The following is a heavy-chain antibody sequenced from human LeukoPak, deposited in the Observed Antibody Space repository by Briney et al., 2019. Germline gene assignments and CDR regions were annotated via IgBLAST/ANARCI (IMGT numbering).Heavy chain of an antibody. Sequence: SETLSLTCTVSGGSISSGGYYWSWIRQHPGKGLEWIGYIYYSGSTYYNPSLKSRVTISVDTSKNQFSLKLSSVTAADTAVYYCARVHGELLILGYWGQGTLVTVSS. J-gene: IGHJ4*02. V-gene: IGHV4-31*03. CDR3: ARVHGELLILGY. CDR1: GGSISSGGYY. D-gene: IGHD3-10*01. CDR2: IYYSGST.